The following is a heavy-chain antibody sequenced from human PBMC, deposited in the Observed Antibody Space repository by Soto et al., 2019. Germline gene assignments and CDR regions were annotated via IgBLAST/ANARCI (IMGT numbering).Heavy chain of an antibody. J-gene: IGHJ4*02. CDR3: AKDSWYFDL. Sequence: GGSLRLSCVASGFSFNNFGMHWVRQAPGKGLEWVAVIWYDGSNKYYADSVKGRFTISRDNAKNTVSLQMNSLRAEDTGVYYCAKDSWYFDLWSQGSLVTVSS. CDR1: GFSFNNFG. D-gene: IGHD6-13*01. CDR2: IWYDGSNK. V-gene: IGHV3-33*03.